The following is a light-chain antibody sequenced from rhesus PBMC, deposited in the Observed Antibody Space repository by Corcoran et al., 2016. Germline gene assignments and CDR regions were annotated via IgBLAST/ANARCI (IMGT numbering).Light chain of an antibody. Sequence: QSVLTQPHSVSGAPGQRVTISCTGSTSNIGTSSVQWYQQFPGTAPKLLIYENNRRPSGVSDRFSGSRSGTSASLTIAGLQSEDEADYYCQSFDINLSADVFGGGTELTVL. J-gene: IGLJ6*01. CDR1: TSNIGTSS. CDR3: QSFDINLSADV. CDR2: ENN. V-gene: IGLV1-85*01.